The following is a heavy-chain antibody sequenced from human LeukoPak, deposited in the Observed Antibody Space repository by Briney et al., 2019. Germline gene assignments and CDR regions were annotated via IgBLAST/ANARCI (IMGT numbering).Heavy chain of an antibody. Sequence: GGSLRLSCAASGFTFNNYAMTWVRQAPGKGLEWVSTFTSSGGTTYYAASTKGRFTISRDNSKNTLYLQMNSLRAEDTAVYYCAKDGVAPGSGGDYFDYWGQGTLVTVSS. CDR1: GFTFNNYA. D-gene: IGHD3-10*01. CDR2: FTSSGGTT. CDR3: AKDGVAPGSGGDYFDY. J-gene: IGHJ4*02. V-gene: IGHV3-23*01.